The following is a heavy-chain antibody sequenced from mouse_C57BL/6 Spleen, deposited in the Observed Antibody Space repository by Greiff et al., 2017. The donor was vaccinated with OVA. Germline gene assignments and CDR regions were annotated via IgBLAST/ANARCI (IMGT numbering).Heavy chain of an antibody. V-gene: IGHV5-9-1*02. CDR3: TRLITTVVEGHYFDY. CDR1: GFTFSSYA. D-gene: IGHD1-1*01. CDR2: ISSGGDYI. J-gene: IGHJ2*01. Sequence: EVQRVESGEGLVKPGGSLKLSCAASGFTFSSYAMSWVRQTPEKRLEWVAYISSGGDYIYYADTVKGRFTISRDNARNTLYLQMSILKSEDTAMYYCTRLITTVVEGHYFDYWGQGTTLTVSS.